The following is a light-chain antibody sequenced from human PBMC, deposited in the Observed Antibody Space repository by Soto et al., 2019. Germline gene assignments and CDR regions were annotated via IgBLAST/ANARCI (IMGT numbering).Light chain of an antibody. J-gene: IGKJ1*01. V-gene: IGKV1-39*01. CDR1: QRVDSY. CDR2: AAS. CDR3: QQTYTSVAT. Sequence: DIQVTQSPSSLSASVGDSVTLSCQTSQRVDSYIHWYQHQAEKAPKLLIYAASTLQDGVPSRFSGGGSGTDFSLIITRLQPEDSATYYCQQTYTSVATFGQGTKV.